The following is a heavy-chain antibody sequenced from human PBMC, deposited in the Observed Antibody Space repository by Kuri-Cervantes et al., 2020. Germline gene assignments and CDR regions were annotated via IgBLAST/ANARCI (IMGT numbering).Heavy chain of an antibody. CDR2: VHHIGST. CDR3: ARGDRPSNMVGGVISGFES. D-gene: IGHD3-10*01. CDR1: GGSISSYY. J-gene: IGHJ4*02. Sequence: SETLSLTCTVSGGSISSYYWSWIRQPPGKALEWIGYVHHIGSTKYNPSLNGRVTISIDTSKKQLSLKLNSMTAADTAVYFCARGDRPSNMVGGVISGFESWGQGTLVTVSS. V-gene: IGHV4-59*01.